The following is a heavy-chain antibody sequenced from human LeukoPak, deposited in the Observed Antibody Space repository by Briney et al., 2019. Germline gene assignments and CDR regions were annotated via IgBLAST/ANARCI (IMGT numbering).Heavy chain of an antibody. Sequence: GRSLRLSCAASGFTFSSYGMHWVRQAPGKGLEWVAVISYDGSNKYYADSVKGRFTISRDNSKNTLYLQMNSLRAEDTAVYYCARDLDYWGQGTLVSVSS. CDR1: GFTFSSYG. CDR2: ISYDGSNK. V-gene: IGHV3-30*03. J-gene: IGHJ4*02. CDR3: ARDLDY.